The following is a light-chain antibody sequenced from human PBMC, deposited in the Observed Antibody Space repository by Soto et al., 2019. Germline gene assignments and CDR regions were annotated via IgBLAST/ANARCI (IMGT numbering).Light chain of an antibody. V-gene: IGLV2-14*03. J-gene: IGLJ1*01. Sequence: QSALTQPASVSGSPGQSITISCTGARTDVDGYDYVTWYQQHPGQAPKLMIYDVNNRPSGVSHRFSGSKSGDTASLTISGLQAEDDADYYCSSYTASAPFYIFGTGTKVTVL. CDR3: SSYTASAPFYI. CDR2: DVN. CDR1: RTDVDGYDY.